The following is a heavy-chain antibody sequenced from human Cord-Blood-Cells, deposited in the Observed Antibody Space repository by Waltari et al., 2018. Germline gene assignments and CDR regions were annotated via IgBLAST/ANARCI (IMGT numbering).Heavy chain of an antibody. CDR1: GYTFTSYY. Sequence: SGAEVKKPGASVKVSCKASGYTFTSYYMHWVRQAPGQGLEWMGIINPSGGSTSYAQKFQGRVTMTRDTSTSTVYMELSSLRSEDTAVYYCARVHQPNYDSSGYYFDYWGQGTLVTVSS. V-gene: IGHV1-46*01. J-gene: IGHJ4*02. CDR2: INPSGGST. D-gene: IGHD3-22*01. CDR3: ARVHQPNYDSSGYYFDY.